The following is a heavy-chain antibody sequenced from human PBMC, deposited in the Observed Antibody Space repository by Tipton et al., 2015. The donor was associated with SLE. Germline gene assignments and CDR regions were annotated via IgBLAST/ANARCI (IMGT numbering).Heavy chain of an antibody. CDR3: ARTRGSGGDAFDI. CDR1: GGSISSSSYY. CDR2: IYYSGST. Sequence: GLVKPSETLSLTCTVSGGSISSSSYYWGWIRQPPGKGLEWIGYIYYSGSTYYNPSLKSRVTISVDTSKNQFSLKLSSVTAADTAVYYCARTRGSGGDAFDIWGQGTMVTVSS. J-gene: IGHJ3*02. V-gene: IGHV4-31*03. D-gene: IGHD3-10*01.